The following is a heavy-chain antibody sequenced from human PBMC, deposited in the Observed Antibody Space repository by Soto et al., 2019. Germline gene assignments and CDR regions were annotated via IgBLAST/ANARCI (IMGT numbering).Heavy chain of an antibody. Sequence: LRLSCAASGFTFSSYAMSWVRQAPGKGLEWVSAISGSGGSTYYADSVKGRFTISRDNSKNTLYLQMNSLRAEDTAVYYCAKTPLRFLEPDIWGQGTMVTVSS. CDR3: AKTPLRFLEPDI. CDR2: ISGSGGST. J-gene: IGHJ3*02. CDR1: GFTFSSYA. D-gene: IGHD3-3*01. V-gene: IGHV3-23*01.